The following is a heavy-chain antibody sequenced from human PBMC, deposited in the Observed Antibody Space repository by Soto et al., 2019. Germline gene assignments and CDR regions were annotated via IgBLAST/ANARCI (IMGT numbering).Heavy chain of an antibody. J-gene: IGHJ4*02. CDR1: AASISIDKYH. D-gene: IGHD3-10*01. CDR3: ERLGDP. Sequence: XETLSLTCTLAAASISIDKYHWGWTRQPRGKELEWIGSVKSSGTCYNPSLRSRITVSVDTSNNQFSLNLRSVTAADTATYYCERLGDPWVQGTLVTVS. CDR2: VKSSGT. V-gene: IGHV4-39*01.